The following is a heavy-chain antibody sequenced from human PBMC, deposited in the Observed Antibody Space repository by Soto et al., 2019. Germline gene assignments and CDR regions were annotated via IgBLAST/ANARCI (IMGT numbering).Heavy chain of an antibody. J-gene: IGHJ5*02. D-gene: IGHD2-8*02. V-gene: IGHV1-69*04. Sequence: SVKVSCKASGYSFTNYGISWVRQAPGQGLEWMGRIIPILGIANYAQKFQGRVTITADKSTSTAYMELSSLRSEDTAVYYCATDISRFLPTPRGLVRSGFAPGAQGTLVTVSS. CDR3: ATDISRFLPTPRGLVRSGFAP. CDR1: GYSFTNYG. CDR2: IIPILGIA.